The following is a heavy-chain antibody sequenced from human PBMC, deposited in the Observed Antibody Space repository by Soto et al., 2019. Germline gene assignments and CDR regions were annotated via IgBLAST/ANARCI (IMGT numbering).Heavy chain of an antibody. CDR3: ARVTRQAAGDKIDY. CDR2: LRSDGTTT. CDR1: GFTFSLYW. J-gene: IGHJ4*02. D-gene: IGHD6-13*01. Sequence: PGGSLRLSCAASGFTFSLYWMHWVRQAPGKGLVWLSRLRSDGTTTSYADSVKGRFTISRDNAKNTLYLQMNSLRAEDAAVYYCARVTRQAAGDKIDYWGQGTLVTVSS. V-gene: IGHV3-74*01.